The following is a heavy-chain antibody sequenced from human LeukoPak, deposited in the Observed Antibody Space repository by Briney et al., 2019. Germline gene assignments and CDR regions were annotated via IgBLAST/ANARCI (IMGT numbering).Heavy chain of an antibody. V-gene: IGHV3-23*01. Sequence: GGSLRLSCAASGFTFGSYAMSWVRQAPGKGREWVSAISGSGGSTYYADSVKGRFTISRDNSKNTLYLQMNSLRAEDTAVYYCAKDLRGNPLDYFDYWGQGTLVTVSS. CDR1: GFTFGSYA. J-gene: IGHJ4*02. CDR2: ISGSGGST. CDR3: AKDLRGNPLDYFDY. D-gene: IGHD3-16*01.